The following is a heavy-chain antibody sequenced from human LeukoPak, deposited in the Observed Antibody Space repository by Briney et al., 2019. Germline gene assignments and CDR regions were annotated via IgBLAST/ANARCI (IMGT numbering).Heavy chain of an antibody. CDR2: IWYDGSNK. J-gene: IGHJ4*02. CDR1: GFSFSTYG. CDR3: ARGGPEWPLDY. D-gene: IGHD3-3*01. V-gene: IGHV3-33*01. Sequence: PGRSLRLSCAASGFSFSTYGMLWVRQAPGKGLEWVAVIWYDGSNKYYADSVKGRFTISRDNSKNTLYLQMNSLRVEDMAVYYCARGGPEWPLDYWGQGTLVTVST.